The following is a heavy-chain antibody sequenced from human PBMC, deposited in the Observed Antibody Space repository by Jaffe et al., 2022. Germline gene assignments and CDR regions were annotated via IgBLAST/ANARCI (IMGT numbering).Heavy chain of an antibody. D-gene: IGHD5-12*01. J-gene: IGHJ3*02. CDR3: VRPLKAGWLQFLADAFDI. CDR2: IYPGDSDT. Sequence: EVQLVQSGAEVKKPGESLKISCKGSGYSFTSYWIGWVRQMPGKGLEWMGIIYPGDSDTRYSPSFQGQVTISADKSISTAYLQWSSLKASDTAMYYCVRPLKAGWLQFLADAFDIWGQGTMVTVSS. V-gene: IGHV5-51*03. CDR1: GYSFTSYW.